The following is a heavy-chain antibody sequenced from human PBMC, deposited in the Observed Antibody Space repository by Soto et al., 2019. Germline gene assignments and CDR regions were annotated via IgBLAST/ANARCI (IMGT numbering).Heavy chain of an antibody. Sequence: WGSLRLSCAASGFTFTSYTMNWFLQAPGKGLEGVSYISGSSSTIYYADSVKGRFTISRDNAKNSLYLQMNSLRDEDTAVYYCARDRYGDYGMDVWGQGTTVTVSS. J-gene: IGHJ6*02. V-gene: IGHV3-48*02. CDR3: ARDRYGDYGMDV. CDR2: ISGSSSTI. CDR1: GFTFTSYT. D-gene: IGHD4-17*01.